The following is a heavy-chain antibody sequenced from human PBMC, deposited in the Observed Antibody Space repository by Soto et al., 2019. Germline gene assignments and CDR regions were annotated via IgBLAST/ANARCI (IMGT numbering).Heavy chain of an antibody. CDR2: ISSDGNNK. J-gene: IGHJ4*02. CDR3: ARDRYSRSPGNFDY. CDR1: GFTFSNYA. Sequence: QVQLVESGGGVVQPGRSLRLSCAASGFTFSNYAMHWVRQAPGKGLEWVADISSDGNNKNYAGSVKGRFTISRDNSKNTLYLQMDSLRAEDTAVYYCARDRYSRSPGNFDYWGQGTLVTVSS. V-gene: IGHV3-30-3*01. D-gene: IGHD6-6*01.